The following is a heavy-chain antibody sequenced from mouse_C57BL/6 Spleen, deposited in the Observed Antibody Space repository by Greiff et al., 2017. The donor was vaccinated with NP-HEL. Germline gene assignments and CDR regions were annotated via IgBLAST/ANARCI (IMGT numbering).Heavy chain of an antibody. CDR1: GFSLTSYG. CDR3: ARLYGNYDAMDY. J-gene: IGHJ4*01. V-gene: IGHV2-2*01. D-gene: IGHD2-1*01. Sequence: VQLVESGPGLVQPSQSLSITCTVSGFSLTSYGVHWVRQSPGKGLEWLGVIWSGGSTDYNAAFISRLSISKDNSKSQVFFKMNSLQADDTAIYYCARLYGNYDAMDYWGQGTSVTVSS. CDR2: IWSGGST.